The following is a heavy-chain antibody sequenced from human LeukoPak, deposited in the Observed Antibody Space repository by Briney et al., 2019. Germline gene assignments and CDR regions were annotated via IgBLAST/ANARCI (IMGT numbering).Heavy chain of an antibody. CDR1: GFTFSSYA. Sequence: PGGSLRLSCAASGFTFSSYAMSWVRQAPGKGLEWVSAISGSGGSTYYADSVKGRFTISRDNSKDTLYLQMNSLRAEDTAVYYCAKDQAVAGYYFDYWGQGTLVTVSS. CDR3: AKDQAVAGYYFDY. CDR2: ISGSGGST. J-gene: IGHJ4*02. V-gene: IGHV3-23*01. D-gene: IGHD6-19*01.